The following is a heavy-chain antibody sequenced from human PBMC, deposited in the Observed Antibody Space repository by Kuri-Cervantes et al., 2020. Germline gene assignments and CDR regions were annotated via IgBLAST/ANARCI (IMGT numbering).Heavy chain of an antibody. CDR3: ARLARQTGYFDY. Sequence: SETLSLTCTVSGGSISSSSYYWGWIRQPPGKGLEWIGSIYYSGSTYYNPSLKSRVTISVDTSKNQFSLKLSSVTAADTAVYYCARLARQTGYFDYWGQGTLVTVSS. CDR2: IYYSGST. CDR1: GGSISSSSYY. D-gene: IGHD1-14*01. V-gene: IGHV4-39*01. J-gene: IGHJ4*02.